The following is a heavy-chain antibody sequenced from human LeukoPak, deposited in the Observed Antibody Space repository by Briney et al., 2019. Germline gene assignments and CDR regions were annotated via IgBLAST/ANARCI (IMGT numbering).Heavy chain of an antibody. CDR3: ARDLSYSISSGGSFDY. CDR2: IKEDGSAT. CDR1: GFTFSTYW. J-gene: IGHJ4*02. D-gene: IGHD6-6*01. V-gene: IGHV3-7*01. Sequence: GGSLRLSCAASGFTFSTYWMTWVRQAPGKGPEWVANIKEDGSATYYVDSVKGRFTISRDNAKKSLYLQMNSLRAEDTAVYYCARDLSYSISSGGSFDYWGQGTLVTVSS.